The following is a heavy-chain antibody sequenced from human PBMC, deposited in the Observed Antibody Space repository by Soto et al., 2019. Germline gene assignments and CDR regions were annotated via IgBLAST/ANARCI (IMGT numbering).Heavy chain of an antibody. D-gene: IGHD2-2*01. CDR1: GGSISSGGYY. Sequence: QVQLQESGPGLVKPSQTLSLTCTVSGGSISSGGYYWSWIRQHPGKGLEWIGYIYYSGSTYYNPSVKSPVTLSVAPSKNQFSLKLSSVTAADTALYYCERWAQLPYYYGMDVWGQGTTVTVSS. CDR2: IYYSGST. V-gene: IGHV4-31*01. J-gene: IGHJ6*02. CDR3: ERWAQLPYYYGMDV.